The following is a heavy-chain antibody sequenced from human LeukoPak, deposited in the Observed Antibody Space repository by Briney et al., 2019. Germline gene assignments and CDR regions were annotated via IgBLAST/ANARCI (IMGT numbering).Heavy chain of an antibody. V-gene: IGHV4-39*07. CDR1: GGSISSSSYY. J-gene: IGHJ5*02. CDR2: IYYSGST. Sequence: PSETLSLTCTVSGGSISSSSYYWGWLRQPPGKGLEWIGSIYYSGSTYYNPSLKSRVTISVDTSKNQFSLKLSSVTAADTAVYYCARNEYCSSTSCYFALGPWGQGTLVTVSS. D-gene: IGHD2-2*01. CDR3: ARNEYCSSTSCYFALGP.